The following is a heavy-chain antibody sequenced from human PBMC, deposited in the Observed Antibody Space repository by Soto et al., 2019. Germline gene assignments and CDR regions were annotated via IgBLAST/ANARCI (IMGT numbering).Heavy chain of an antibody. Sequence: ASVKVSCKASGYTFTSYDINWVRQATGQGLEWMGWMNPNSGNTGYAQKFQGRVTMTRNTSISTAYMELSSLRSEDTAVYYCATALRYFDWLPGYYYGMDVWGQGTTVTVSS. CDR2: MNPNSGNT. CDR3: ATALRYFDWLPGYYYGMDV. CDR1: GYTFTSYD. D-gene: IGHD3-9*01. J-gene: IGHJ6*02. V-gene: IGHV1-8*01.